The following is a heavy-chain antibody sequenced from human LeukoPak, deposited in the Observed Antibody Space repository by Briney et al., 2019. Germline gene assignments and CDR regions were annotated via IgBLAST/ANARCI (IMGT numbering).Heavy chain of an antibody. Sequence: PSETLSLTCAVYGGSFSGYYWSWIRQPPGKGLEWIGEINHSGSTNYNPSLKSRVTISVETSKNQFSLKLSSVTAADTAVYYCARIAAAGTTGFDYWGQGTLVTVSS. D-gene: IGHD6-13*01. V-gene: IGHV4-34*01. J-gene: IGHJ4*02. CDR3: ARIAAAGTTGFDY. CDR2: INHSGST. CDR1: GGSFSGYY.